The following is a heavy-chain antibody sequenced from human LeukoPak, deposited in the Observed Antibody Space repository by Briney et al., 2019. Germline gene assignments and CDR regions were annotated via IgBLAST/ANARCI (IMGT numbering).Heavy chain of an antibody. CDR1: GFTFDDYG. V-gene: IGHV3-64*01. CDR2: ISSNGGST. J-gene: IGHJ4*02. CDR3: ARVHPYYYGSGSYSRAYYFDY. D-gene: IGHD3-10*01. Sequence: GGSLRLSSAASGFTFDDYGMSWVRQAPGKGLEYVSAISSNGGSTYYANSVKGRFTISRDNSKNTLYLQMGSLRAEDMAVYYCARVHPYYYGSGSYSRAYYFDYWGQGTLVTVSS.